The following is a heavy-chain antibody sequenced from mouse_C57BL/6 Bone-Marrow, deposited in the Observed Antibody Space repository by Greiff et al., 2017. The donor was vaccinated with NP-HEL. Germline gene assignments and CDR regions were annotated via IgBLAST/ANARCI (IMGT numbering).Heavy chain of an antibody. CDR2: ISSGGSYT. CDR3: ARGRGFYYGRPAWFAY. D-gene: IGHD1-1*01. V-gene: IGHV5-6*02. Sequence: EVMLVESGGDLVKPGGSLKLSCAASGFTFSSYGMSWVRQTPDKRLEWVATISSGGSYTYYPDSVKGRFTISRDNAKNTLYLQMSSLKSEDTAMYYCARGRGFYYGRPAWFAYWGQGTLVTVSA. J-gene: IGHJ3*01. CDR1: GFTFSSYG.